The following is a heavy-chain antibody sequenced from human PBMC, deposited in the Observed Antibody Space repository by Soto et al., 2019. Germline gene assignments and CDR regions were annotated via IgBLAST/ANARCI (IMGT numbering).Heavy chain of an antibody. J-gene: IGHJ4*02. D-gene: IGHD3-22*01. CDR3: AREKDSSGYYYSRRTGYYFDY. CDR2: INPSGGST. Sequence: ASVKVSCKASGYTFTSYYMHWVRQAPGQGLEWMGIINPSGGSTSYAQKFQGRVTMTRDTSTSTVYMELSSLRSEDTAAYYCAREKDSSGYYYSRRTGYYFDYWGQGTLVTVSS. CDR1: GYTFTSYY. V-gene: IGHV1-46*01.